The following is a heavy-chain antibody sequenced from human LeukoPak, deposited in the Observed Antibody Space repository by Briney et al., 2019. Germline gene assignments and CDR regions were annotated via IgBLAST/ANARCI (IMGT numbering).Heavy chain of an antibody. CDR1: GGSISSYY. J-gene: IGHJ4*02. CDR3: ARRYYDILRRTEEFDY. Sequence: SETLSLTCTVSGGSISSYYWSWIRQPPGKGLEWIGYIYYSGSTNYNPSLKSRVTISVDTSKNQFSLKLSSVTAADTAVYYCARRYYDILRRTEEFDYWGQGTLVTVSS. CDR2: IYYSGST. D-gene: IGHD3-9*01. V-gene: IGHV4-59*08.